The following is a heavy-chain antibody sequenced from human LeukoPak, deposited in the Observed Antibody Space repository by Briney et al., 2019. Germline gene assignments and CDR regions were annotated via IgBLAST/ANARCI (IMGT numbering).Heavy chain of an antibody. Sequence: PSETLSLTCTVSGGSISSSSYYWGWIRQPPGKGLEWIGSIYYSGSTYYNPSLKSRVTISVDTYKNQFSLKPSSVTAAHTAVYYCARQGGNAPDYWGQGTLVTVSS. J-gene: IGHJ4*02. D-gene: IGHD1-1*01. CDR2: IYYSGST. CDR1: GGSISSSSYY. V-gene: IGHV4-39*01. CDR3: ARQGGNAPDY.